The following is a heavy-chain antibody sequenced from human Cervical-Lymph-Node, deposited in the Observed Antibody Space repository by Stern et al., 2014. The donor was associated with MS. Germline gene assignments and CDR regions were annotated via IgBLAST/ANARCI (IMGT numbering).Heavy chain of an antibody. J-gene: IGHJ4*02. CDR2: IYYGGRT. CDR3: ARHKPSPLSSPRPLDY. Sequence: QVQLQESGPGLLKPSETLSLTCTVSGGSITSSYHWGWIRQPPGKGLEWIGTIYYGGRTYYKPSLKSRLSLSVDTSKSQFSLMLTSVTASDTAVYYCARHKPSPLSSPRPLDYWGQGTLVAVSS. D-gene: IGHD6-6*01. V-gene: IGHV4-39*01. CDR1: GGSITSSYH.